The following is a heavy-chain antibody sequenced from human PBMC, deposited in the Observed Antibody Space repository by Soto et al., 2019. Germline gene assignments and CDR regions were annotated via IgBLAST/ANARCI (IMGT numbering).Heavy chain of an antibody. V-gene: IGHV5-51*01. Sequence: PGESLKISCKGSGYSFTSYWIGWVRQMPGKGLEGMGIIYPGDSDTRYSPSCQGQVNISPDKSISTAYLQCSSLKASDTAMYYCARNSIYDSSLIDYWGQGTLVTVSS. J-gene: IGHJ4*02. CDR2: IYPGDSDT. D-gene: IGHD3-22*01. CDR3: ARNSIYDSSLIDY. CDR1: GYSFTSYW.